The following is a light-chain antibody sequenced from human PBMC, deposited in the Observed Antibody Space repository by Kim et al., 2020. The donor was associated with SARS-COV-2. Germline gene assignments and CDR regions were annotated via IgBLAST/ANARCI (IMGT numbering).Light chain of an antibody. J-gene: IGLJ2*01. Sequence: QSLTISCTGTSSDVGGYNYVSWYQQHPGKAPKLMIYDVSNRPSGVSNRFSGFKSGNTASLTISGLQAEDEADYYCSSYTSSSTPVVFGGGTQLTVL. CDR3: SSYTSSSTPVV. V-gene: IGLV2-14*03. CDR1: SSDVGGYNY. CDR2: DVS.